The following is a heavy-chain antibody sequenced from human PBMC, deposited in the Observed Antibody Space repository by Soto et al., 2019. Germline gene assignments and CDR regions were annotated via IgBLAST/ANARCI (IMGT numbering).Heavy chain of an antibody. V-gene: IGHV1-69*01. CDR1: GGTFSSSA. CDR3: AREGQWLVRLGGVQYHGMDV. J-gene: IGHJ6*02. D-gene: IGHD6-19*01. Sequence: QVQLVQSGAEVKKPGSSVKVSCKASGGTFSSSAISWVRQAPGQGLEWMGGIIPTFGTANYAQKFQGRVTITADASAYTAYMELSSLTSEDTAIYFCAREGQWLVRLGGVQYHGMDVWGQGTTVTVSS. CDR2: IIPTFGTA.